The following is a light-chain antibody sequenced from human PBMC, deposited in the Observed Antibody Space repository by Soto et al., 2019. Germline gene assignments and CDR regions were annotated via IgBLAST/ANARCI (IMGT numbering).Light chain of an antibody. J-gene: IGKJ1*01. V-gene: IGKV1-39*01. CDR1: QSISSY. CDR3: QQSFSAPWT. CDR2: AAS. Sequence: DIQMTQSPSSLSASVGDRVTITCRASQSISSYLNWYQQKPGKVPKLLIYAASSLQGGVPSRFSGSGSGTDFTLTISSLRPEDFATYYCQQSFSAPWTFGQGTKVEIK.